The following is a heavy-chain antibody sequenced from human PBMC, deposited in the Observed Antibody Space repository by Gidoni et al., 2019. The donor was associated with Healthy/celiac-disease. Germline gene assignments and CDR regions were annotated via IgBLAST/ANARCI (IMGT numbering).Heavy chain of an antibody. CDR1: GFTFISYG. D-gene: IGHD6-6*01. CDR2: IRYDGSNK. V-gene: IGHV3-30*02. Sequence: QVQLVESGGGVVQPGGSLRLSCAASGFTFISYGMHWVRQAPGKGLEWVAFIRYDGSNKYYADSVKGRFTISRDNSKNTLYLQMNSLRAEDTAVYYCAKAGVSIAARGHFDYWGQGTLVTVSS. J-gene: IGHJ4*02. CDR3: AKAGVSIAARGHFDY.